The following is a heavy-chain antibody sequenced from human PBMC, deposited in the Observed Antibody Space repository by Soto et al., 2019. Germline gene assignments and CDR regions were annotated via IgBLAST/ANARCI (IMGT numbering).Heavy chain of an antibody. CDR1: GYTFTTYH. Sequence: QVQLVQSGAEVKEPGASVKICCKASGYTFTTYHIDWVRQAPGQGLDWMGMIEPIGGNTGYARKFQDRVAMTRDTSTGTAYIEVNSLRLDDTAMYFCVRGHCTSSASCEGDFQHWGQGTPVTVSS. D-gene: IGHD2-2*01. CDR3: VRGHCTSSASCEGDFQH. CDR2: IEPIGGNT. J-gene: IGHJ1*01. V-gene: IGHV1-46*01.